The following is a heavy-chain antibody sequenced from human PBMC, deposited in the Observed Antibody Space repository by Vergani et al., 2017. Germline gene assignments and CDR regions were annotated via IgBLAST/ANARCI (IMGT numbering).Heavy chain of an antibody. Sequence: EVQVVESGGGLVQPGGSLRLSCAASGFTFSTYDMHWVRQATGKGLEWVSAIGTAGDTYYTGSVKGRFTISRENAKNSLYLQRNGLRAGDTAVYYCARRDSSSPAFDYWGQGTLVTVSS. CDR1: GFTFSTYD. V-gene: IGHV3-13*01. CDR3: ARRDSSSPAFDY. CDR2: IGTAGDT. D-gene: IGHD6-19*01. J-gene: IGHJ4*02.